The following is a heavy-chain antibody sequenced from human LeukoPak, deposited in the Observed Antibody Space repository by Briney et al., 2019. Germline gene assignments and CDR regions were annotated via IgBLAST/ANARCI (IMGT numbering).Heavy chain of an antibody. V-gene: IGHV4-39*07. J-gene: IGHJ5*02. CDR1: GGSISSSSYY. CDR2: IYYSGST. CDR3: VREGGYCSGDTCRNWFLP. D-gene: IGHD2-15*01. Sequence: PSETLSLTCTVSGGSISSSSYYWGWIRQPPGKGLECIGSIYYSGSTYYNPSLKSRVTISVDTSKNQFSLKLSSVTAADTAVYYCVREGGYCSGDTCRNWFLPWGPGTLVTVSS.